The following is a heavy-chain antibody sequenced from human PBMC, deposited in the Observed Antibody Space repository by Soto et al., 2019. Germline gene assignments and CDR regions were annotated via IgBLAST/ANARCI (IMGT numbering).Heavy chain of an antibody. J-gene: IGHJ4*02. CDR3: VQQLVGY. CDR1: GFTFSSYG. D-gene: IGHD6-6*01. Sequence: QVQLVESGGGVVQTGRSLRLSCAASGFTFSSYGMHWVRQAPGKGLEWVAVISYAGSNKYYADSVKGRFTISRDNSKNTLYLQMNSLRAEDTAVYYCVQQLVGYWGQGTLVTVSS. V-gene: IGHV3-30*03. CDR2: ISYAGSNK.